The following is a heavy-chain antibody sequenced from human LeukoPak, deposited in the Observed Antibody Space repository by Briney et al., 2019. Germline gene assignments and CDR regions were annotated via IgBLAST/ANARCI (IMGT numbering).Heavy chain of an antibody. D-gene: IGHD3-3*01. J-gene: IGHJ3*01. CDR2: ISSDGITT. CDR1: GFTFSSSW. V-gene: IGHV3-74*01. Sequence: GGSLRLSCAASGFTFSSSWILWVRQVPGKGLVWVSRISSDGITTNYADSVKGRFTISRDNAKNTVYLQMNSLRAEDTAVYYCARMEVAWGQGTIVTVSS. CDR3: ARMEVA.